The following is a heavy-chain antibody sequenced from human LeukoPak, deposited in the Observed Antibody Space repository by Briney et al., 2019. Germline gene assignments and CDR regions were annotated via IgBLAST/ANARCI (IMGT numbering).Heavy chain of an antibody. V-gene: IGHV4-30-2*01. CDR3: ARGEVFGGNAGYFDY. CDR2: IYHSGST. CDR1: GGSISSGGYY. D-gene: IGHD4-23*01. Sequence: PSQTLSLTCTVSGGSISSGGYYWSWIRQPPGKGLEWIGYIYHSGSTYYNPSLKSRVTISVDRSKNQFSLKLSSVTAADTAVYHCARGEVFGGNAGYFDYWGQGTLATVSS. J-gene: IGHJ4*02.